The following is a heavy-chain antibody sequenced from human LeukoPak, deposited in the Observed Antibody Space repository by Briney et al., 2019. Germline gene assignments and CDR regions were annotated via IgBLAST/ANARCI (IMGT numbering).Heavy chain of an antibody. CDR1: GFTFSSYA. V-gene: IGHV3-23*01. Sequence: GGYLRLSCAASGFTFSSYAMSWVRQAPGKGLEWVSAISGSGGSTYYADSVKGRFTISRDNSKNTLYLQMNSLRAEDTAVYYCAKDSSPYSSSWFFDYWGQGTLVTVSS. D-gene: IGHD6-13*01. CDR3: AKDSSPYSSSWFFDY. J-gene: IGHJ4*02. CDR2: ISGSGGST.